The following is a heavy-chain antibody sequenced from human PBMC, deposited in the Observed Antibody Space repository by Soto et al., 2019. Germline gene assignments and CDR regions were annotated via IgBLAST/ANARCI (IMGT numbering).Heavy chain of an antibody. Sequence: SETLSLTCTVSGGSISSYFYIWVRQPPGKGLEWIGSVYYTGTTDYNPSLKSRVTISVDTSKTQFSLNLRSVTAADTAVYYCARDLAAVPRAFDYWG. D-gene: IGHD6-13*01. CDR2: VYYTGTT. V-gene: IGHV4-59*01. CDR1: GGSISSYF. J-gene: IGHJ4*01. CDR3: ARDLAAVPRAFDY.